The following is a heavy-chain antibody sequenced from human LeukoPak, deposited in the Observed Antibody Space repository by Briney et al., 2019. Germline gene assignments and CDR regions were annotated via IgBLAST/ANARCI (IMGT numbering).Heavy chain of an antibody. CDR3: AKYLAYCGGDCEWV. CDR1: GDSISSSDYS. V-gene: IGHV4-30-2*01. CDR2: IYHSGST. Sequence: SETLSLTCAVSGDSISSSDYSWSWIRQPPGKGLEWIGYIYHSGSTYYSPSLRSRVTISVDRSRNQFSLKLSSVTAADTAVYYCAKYLAYCGGDCEWVWGQGTLVTVSS. D-gene: IGHD2-21*02. J-gene: IGHJ4*02.